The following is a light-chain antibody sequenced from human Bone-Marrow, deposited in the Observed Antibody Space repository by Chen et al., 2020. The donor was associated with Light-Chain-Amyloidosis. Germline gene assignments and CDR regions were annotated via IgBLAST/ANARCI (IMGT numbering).Light chain of an antibody. V-gene: IGKV2-30*02. Sequence: DAVMTQSPLSLPVTLAQPASISCRSSQSLVHSSGNTYLSWLQQRPGQSPRRLIYEVSIRDSGVPDRFSGSGSGTDFTLKISRVEAEDVGVYYCLQGTHWPPTFGQGTEVEIK. CDR3: LQGTHWPPT. J-gene: IGKJ1*01. CDR1: QSLVHSSGNTY. CDR2: EVS.